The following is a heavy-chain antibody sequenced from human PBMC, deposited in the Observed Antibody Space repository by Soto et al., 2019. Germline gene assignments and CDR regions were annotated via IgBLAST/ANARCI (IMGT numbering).Heavy chain of an antibody. J-gene: IGHJ5*02. CDR2: INHSGST. Sequence: SETLSLTCAVYGGSFSGYYWSWIRQPPGKGLEWIGEINHSGSTNYNPSLKSRVTISVDTSKNQFSLKLSSVTAADTAVYYCARGRYSSSWYSWFDPWGQGTLVTVSS. V-gene: IGHV4-34*01. D-gene: IGHD6-13*01. CDR3: ARGRYSSSWYSWFDP. CDR1: GGSFSGYY.